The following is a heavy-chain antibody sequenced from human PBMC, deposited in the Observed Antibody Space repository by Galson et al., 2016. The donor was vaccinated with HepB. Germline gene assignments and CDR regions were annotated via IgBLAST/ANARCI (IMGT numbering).Heavy chain of an antibody. V-gene: IGHV3-21*06. J-gene: IGHJ4*02. CDR3: AGGPLGGSGSYYTN. Sequence: SLRLSCAASGFNFRDSIMTWVRQAPGKGLEWVASISSSSRYVYFADSVKGRVTISRDHAKNSLSLQINSLRAEDTAVFYCAGGPLGGSGSYYTNWGQGTQVTVSS. CDR1: GFNFRDSI. D-gene: IGHD3-10*01. CDR2: ISSSSRYV.